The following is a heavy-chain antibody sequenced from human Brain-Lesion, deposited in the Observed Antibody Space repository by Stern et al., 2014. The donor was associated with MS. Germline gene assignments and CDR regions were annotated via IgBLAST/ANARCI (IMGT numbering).Heavy chain of an antibody. Sequence: EVQLVESGGGLVQPGRSLRLSCAAFGFSFGDYALPWVRQAPGKGLEWVSGISWNSGTIGYADSVKGRFTTSRDNAYSSLYLQMNSLRPEDTALYYCARDITGSSAYFAYWGQGTLVTVSS. CDR2: ISWNSGTI. J-gene: IGHJ4*02. CDR3: ARDITGSSAYFAY. V-gene: IGHV3-9*01. CDR1: GFSFGDYA. D-gene: IGHD1-14*01.